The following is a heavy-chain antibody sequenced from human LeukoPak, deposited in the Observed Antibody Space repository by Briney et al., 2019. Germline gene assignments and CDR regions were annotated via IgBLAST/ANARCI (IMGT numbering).Heavy chain of an antibody. CDR3: ARGGWELLYPLDY. Sequence: ASVKVSCKASGGTFSSYAISWVRQAPGQGLEWMGGIIPIFGTANYAQKFQGRVTITADESTSTVCMELSSLRSEDTAVYYCARGGWELLYPLDYWGQGTLVTVSS. D-gene: IGHD1-26*01. V-gene: IGHV1-69*01. CDR1: GGTFSSYA. J-gene: IGHJ4*02. CDR2: IIPIFGTA.